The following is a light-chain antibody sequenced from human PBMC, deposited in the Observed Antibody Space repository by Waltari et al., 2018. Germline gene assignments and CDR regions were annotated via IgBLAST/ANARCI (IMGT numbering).Light chain of an antibody. V-gene: IGLV2-14*01. J-gene: IGLJ1*01. Sequence: QSALTQPASVSGSPGQSITISCTGTSSDVGAFDSVSWYQQHPGKAPQLIIYQVIRRPSGISDRFSGSKSDNTASLTIFDLQPEDEADYYCSSFTTRSTYAFGAGTKVTVL. CDR3: SSFTTRSTYA. CDR2: QVI. CDR1: SSDVGAFDS.